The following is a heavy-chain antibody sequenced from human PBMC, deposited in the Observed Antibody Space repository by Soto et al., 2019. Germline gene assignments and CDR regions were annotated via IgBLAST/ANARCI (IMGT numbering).Heavy chain of an antibody. Sequence: ASVKVSCKASGDTFGRFTINWVRQAPGQGLEWMGGIKPISDITNYAQRFQGRVTFTADASTSTVYLELSSLRSEDTAMYYCARDPSTINKLIGVWFDPWGQGTLVTVS. V-gene: IGHV1-69*13. J-gene: IGHJ5*02. D-gene: IGHD4-4*01. CDR3: ARDPSTINKLIGVWFDP. CDR2: IKPISDIT. CDR1: GDTFGRFT.